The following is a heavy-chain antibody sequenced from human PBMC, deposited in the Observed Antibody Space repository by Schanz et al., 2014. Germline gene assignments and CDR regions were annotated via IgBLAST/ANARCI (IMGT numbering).Heavy chain of an antibody. CDR1: GFAFSVYG. CDR3: ARDRGYCSGGSCLTFDY. CDR2: IWYDENNK. J-gene: IGHJ4*02. Sequence: VQLLESGGGLVQPGGSLRLSCAASGFAFSVYGMHWVRQAPGKGPEWVAVIWYDENNKYYADSVKGRFTMSRDNSKNTLYLQMNTLRAEDTAVYYCARDRGYCSGGSCLTFDYWGQGTLVTVSS. D-gene: IGHD2-15*01. V-gene: IGHV3-33*01.